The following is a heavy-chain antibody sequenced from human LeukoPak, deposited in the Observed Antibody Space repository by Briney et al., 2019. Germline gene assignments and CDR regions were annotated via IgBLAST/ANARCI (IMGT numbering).Heavy chain of an antibody. J-gene: IGHJ4*02. Sequence: GGSLRLSCSVSGFTFSTYAMHWVRQAPGKGLEYVSAISSNGNNTYYADSVKGRFSISRDNSKNTLYLQMSSLRAEDTAVYYCVKVFWSGYYGYWGQGTLVTVSS. CDR3: VKVFWSGYYGY. V-gene: IGHV3-64*03. CDR1: GFTFSTYA. CDR2: ISSNGNNT. D-gene: IGHD3-3*01.